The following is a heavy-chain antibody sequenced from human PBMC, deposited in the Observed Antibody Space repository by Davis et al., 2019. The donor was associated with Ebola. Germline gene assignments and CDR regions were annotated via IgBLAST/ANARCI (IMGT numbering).Heavy chain of an antibody. J-gene: IGHJ4*02. CDR2: IYPGDSDT. Sequence: GESLKISCKGSGYSFHSYWIGWVRQMPGKGLEWMGIIYPGDSDTRYSPSFQGQVTISADKSISTSYLQLSSLKASDTAMYYCATSHPLAYCGGDCYWWGFDYWGQGTLVTVSS. D-gene: IGHD2-21*02. V-gene: IGHV5-51*01. CDR1: GYSFHSYW. CDR3: ATSHPLAYCGGDCYWWGFDY.